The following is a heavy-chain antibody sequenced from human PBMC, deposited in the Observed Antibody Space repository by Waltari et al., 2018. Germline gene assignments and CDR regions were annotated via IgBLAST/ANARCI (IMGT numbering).Heavy chain of an antibody. Sequence: EVQLVESGGGLVQPGGSLRLSCAASGFSFSNYWMSWVRQAPGKGLEWVANIKQDGSENYYVDSVKGRFTFSRDNAKNSLYLQMNSLRAEDTAVYYCARPYASGWYINFDYWGQGTLVTVSS. D-gene: IGHD6-19*01. J-gene: IGHJ4*02. V-gene: IGHV3-7*01. CDR2: IKQDGSEN. CDR3: ARPYASGWYINFDY. CDR1: GFSFSNYW.